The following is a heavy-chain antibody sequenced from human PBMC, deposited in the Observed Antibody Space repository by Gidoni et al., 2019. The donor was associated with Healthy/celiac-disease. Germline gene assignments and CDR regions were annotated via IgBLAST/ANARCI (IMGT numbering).Heavy chain of an antibody. D-gene: IGHD6-6*01. CDR3: ASRRAARPDY. V-gene: IGHV4-39*01. J-gene: IGHJ4*02. CDR2: IYYSGST. Sequence: GDGLEWIGSIYYSGSTYYNPSLKSRVTISVDTSKNQFSLKLSSVTAADTAVYYCASRRAARPDYWGQGTLVTVSS.